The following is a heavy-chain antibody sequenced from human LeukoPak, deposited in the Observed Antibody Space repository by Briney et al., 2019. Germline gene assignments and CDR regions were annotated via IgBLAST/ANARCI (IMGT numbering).Heavy chain of an antibody. CDR1: GGSISRYY. Sequence: SETLSLTCTVSGGSISRYYWSWIRQPPGKGLEWIGYIYYSGSTSYNPSLKSRVTISVDTSKNQFSLKLSSVTAADTAVYYCARAYGSGSYYVFDYWGQGTLVTVSS. CDR2: IYYSGST. V-gene: IGHV4-59*01. D-gene: IGHD3-10*01. J-gene: IGHJ4*02. CDR3: ARAYGSGSYYVFDY.